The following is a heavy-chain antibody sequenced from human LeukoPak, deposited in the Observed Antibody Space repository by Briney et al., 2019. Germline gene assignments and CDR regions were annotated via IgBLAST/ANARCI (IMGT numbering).Heavy chain of an antibody. Sequence: GGSLRLSCAVSGFTFSSYAMSWVRQAPGKGLEWVSTISGGGGTTYYADSVEGRFTISRDNSKNTLYLQMNSLRVEDTAVYYCAKRFSSGWSVDYWGQGTLVTVSS. CDR1: GFTFSSYA. D-gene: IGHD6-19*01. J-gene: IGHJ4*02. CDR2: ISGGGGTT. V-gene: IGHV3-23*01. CDR3: AKRFSSGWSVDY.